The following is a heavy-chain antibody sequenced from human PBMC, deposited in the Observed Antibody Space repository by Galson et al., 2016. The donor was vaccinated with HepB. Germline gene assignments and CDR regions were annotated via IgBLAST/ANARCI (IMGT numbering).Heavy chain of an antibody. CDR1: GFTFSRFG. CDR3: AREKEGCRGGSCYSDFDY. CDR2: IWYDGSDK. Sequence: SLRLSCAASGFTFSRFGLHWVRQAPGKGLEWVAVIWYDGSDKYYAGSVKGRFTISRDNSKNTLFLQMNSLRADDTAVYFCAREKEGCRGGSCYSDFDYRGQGTLVTVSS. V-gene: IGHV3-33*01. D-gene: IGHD2-15*01. J-gene: IGHJ4*02.